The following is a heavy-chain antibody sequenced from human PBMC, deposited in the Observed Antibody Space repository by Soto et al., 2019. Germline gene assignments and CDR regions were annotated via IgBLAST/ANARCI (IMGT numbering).Heavy chain of an antibody. V-gene: IGHV3-7*04. CDR1: GFTLMSSVW. J-gene: IGHJ5*02. D-gene: IGHD3-16*01. Sequence: PGGSLRLSCAVSGFTLMSSVWMSWVRQAPGKGLEWVANTNRDGSQTYYVDSVKGRFTISRDNAKNSIYLQMNNLRVEDTAVYYCVRDYYGPGRSWGQGTLVTVSS. CDR2: TNRDGSQT. CDR3: VRDYYGPGRS.